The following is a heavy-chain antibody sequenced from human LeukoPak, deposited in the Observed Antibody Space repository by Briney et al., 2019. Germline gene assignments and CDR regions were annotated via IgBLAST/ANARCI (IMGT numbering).Heavy chain of an antibody. CDR2: ISASSDST. CDR1: EFTFSNYA. CDR3: ASELLVYDFWSGYDTTRAMDV. Sequence: PGGSLRLSCAASEFTFSNYAMSWVRQAPGEGLEWVSTISASSDSTYYADSVKGRFTISRDNSKTTLWLQMNSLRAEDTAVYYCASELLVYDFWSGYDTTRAMDVWGQGTTVTVSS. V-gene: IGHV3-23*01. D-gene: IGHD3-3*01. J-gene: IGHJ6*02.